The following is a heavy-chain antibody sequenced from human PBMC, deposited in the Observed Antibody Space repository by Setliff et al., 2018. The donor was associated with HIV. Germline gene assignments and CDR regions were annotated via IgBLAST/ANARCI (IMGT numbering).Heavy chain of an antibody. V-gene: IGHV4-4*08. D-gene: IGHD3-3*01. J-gene: IGHJ2*01. CDR2: IYSSGMTSGST. Sequence: SETLSLTCTVSGASISTYYWSWIRQTPRKGLEWIGYIYSSGMTSGSTNYSPSLKSRVTISIETSKNQLSLNLSSVTDADTGVYYCARDRYGLRFLGSYWYLDRWGRGTLVTVS. CDR3: ARDRYGLRFLGSYWYLDR. CDR1: GASISTYY.